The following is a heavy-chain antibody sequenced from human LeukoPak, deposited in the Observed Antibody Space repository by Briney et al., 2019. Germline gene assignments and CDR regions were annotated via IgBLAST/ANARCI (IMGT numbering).Heavy chain of an antibody. Sequence: GGSLRLSCAASGFTFSAYWMSWVRQAPGKGLEWVANIREDGSEKYYVDSVKGQFIISRDNAKNSLFLQMDSLRAEDTAVYYCARDLAGHYYGSGSSFDYWGQGTLVTVSS. CDR1: GFTFSAYW. V-gene: IGHV3-7*01. J-gene: IGHJ4*02. CDR3: ARDLAGHYYGSGSSFDY. CDR2: IREDGSEK. D-gene: IGHD3-10*01.